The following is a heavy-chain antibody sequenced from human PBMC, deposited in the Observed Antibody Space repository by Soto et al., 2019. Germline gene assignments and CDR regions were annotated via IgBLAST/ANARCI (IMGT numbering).Heavy chain of an antibody. J-gene: IGHJ4*02. CDR1: GYTLTSYY. Sequence: ASVKVSCKASGYTLTSYYMHWVRQAPGQGLEWMGIIKPSGGSTSYTQRFQGRVTMTRDTSTSTVYMELSSLRSEDTAVYYCASRLYSSGYYGFLDHWGQGTLVTVSS. V-gene: IGHV1-46*03. CDR2: IKPSGGST. CDR3: ASRLYSSGYYGFLDH. D-gene: IGHD3-22*01.